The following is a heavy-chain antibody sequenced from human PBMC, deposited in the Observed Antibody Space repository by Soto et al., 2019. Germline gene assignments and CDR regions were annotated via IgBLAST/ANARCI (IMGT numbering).Heavy chain of an antibody. J-gene: IGHJ5*02. CDR1: GGSIISSSYY. V-gene: IGHV4-39*01. Sequence: PSETLSLTCTVSGGSIISSSYYWGWIRQPPGKGLEWIGSIYYSGSTYYNPSLKSRVTISVDTSKNQFSLKLSSVTAADTAVYYCGRRTGTTGWFDPWGQGTLVTVSS. D-gene: IGHD1-7*01. CDR3: GRRTGTTGWFDP. CDR2: IYYSGST.